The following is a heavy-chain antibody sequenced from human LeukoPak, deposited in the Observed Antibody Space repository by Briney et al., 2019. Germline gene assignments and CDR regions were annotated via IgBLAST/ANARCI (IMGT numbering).Heavy chain of an antibody. V-gene: IGHV3-53*01. CDR1: GFTFSSYS. J-gene: IGHJ4*02. D-gene: IGHD1-26*01. Sequence: GGSLRLSCAASGFTFSSYSMNWVRQAPGKGLEWVSVIYSGGSTYYADSVKGRFTISRDNSKNTLHLQMNSLRAEDTAVYFCARGEGGSYFYNYWGQGTLVTVSS. CDR3: ARGEGGSYFYNY. CDR2: IYSGGST.